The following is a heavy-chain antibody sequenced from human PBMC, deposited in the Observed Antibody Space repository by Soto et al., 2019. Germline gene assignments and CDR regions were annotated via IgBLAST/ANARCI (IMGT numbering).Heavy chain of an antibody. CDR2: ISYDGSNK. CDR3: AKESCSSTSCLWSGFDP. J-gene: IGHJ5*02. CDR1: GFTFSSYG. Sequence: QVQLVESGGGVVQPGRSLRLSCAASGFTFSSYGMHWVRQAPGKGLEWVAVISYDGSNKYYADSVKGRFTISRDNSKNTLYLQMNSLRAEDTAVYYCAKESCSSTSCLWSGFDPWGQGTLVTVSS. V-gene: IGHV3-30*18. D-gene: IGHD2-2*01.